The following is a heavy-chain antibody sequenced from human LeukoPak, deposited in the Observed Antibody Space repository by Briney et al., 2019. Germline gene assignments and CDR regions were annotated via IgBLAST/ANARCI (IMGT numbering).Heavy chain of an antibody. CDR3: AREDGGDYAYTLDY. CDR1: GGSISSSSYY. Sequence: PSETLSLTCTVSGGSISSSSYYWGWIRQPPGKGLEWIGSIHYNGSTYYNPSLKSRVTISVDTSKNQFSLKLSSVTAADTAVYYCAREDGGDYAYTLDYWGQGTLVTVSS. J-gene: IGHJ4*02. D-gene: IGHD4-17*01. V-gene: IGHV4-39*02. CDR2: IHYNGST.